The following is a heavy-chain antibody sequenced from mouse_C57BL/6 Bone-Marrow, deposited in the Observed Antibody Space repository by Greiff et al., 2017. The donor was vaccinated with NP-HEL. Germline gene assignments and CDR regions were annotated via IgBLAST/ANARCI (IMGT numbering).Heavy chain of an antibody. D-gene: IGHD1-1*01. CDR3: ARGPVVYFDY. Sequence: VQRVESGAELVRPGASVKLSCKASGYTFTDYYINWVKQRPGQGLEWIARIYPGSGNTYYNEKFKGKATLTAEKSSSTAYMQLSSLTSEDSAVYFCARGPVVYFDYWGQGTTLTVSS. V-gene: IGHV1-76*01. J-gene: IGHJ2*01. CDR1: GYTFTDYY. CDR2: IYPGSGNT.